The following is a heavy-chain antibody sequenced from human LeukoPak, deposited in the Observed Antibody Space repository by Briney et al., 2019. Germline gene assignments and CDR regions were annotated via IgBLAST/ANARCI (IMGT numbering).Heavy chain of an antibody. J-gene: IGHJ3*02. V-gene: IGHV1-24*01. CDR1: GYALSELS. D-gene: IGHD1-26*01. CDR3: ATLAGVGFNGAFDI. Sequence: ASVKVSCKVLGYALSELSMHWVRQAPGKGLEWMGGFAPEDGKTNFAQKFQDRVTMAEDTSTDTAYMELNSLRSEDTAVYYCATLAGVGFNGAFDIWGQGTMVTVSS. CDR2: FAPEDGKT.